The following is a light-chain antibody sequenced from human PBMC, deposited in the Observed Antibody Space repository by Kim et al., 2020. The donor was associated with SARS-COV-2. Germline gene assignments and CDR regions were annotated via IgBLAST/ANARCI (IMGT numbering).Light chain of an antibody. CDR1: QGVSAGY. Sequence: GERATLSYRASQGVSAGYLAWYQHRPGQAPRLLIYGVSSRATGIPDRFSGSGSGSGTDFTLTISRLEPEDFAVYYCKQYGRSQRTFGQGTKVEVK. V-gene: IGKV3-20*01. J-gene: IGKJ1*01. CDR2: GVS. CDR3: KQYGRSQRT.